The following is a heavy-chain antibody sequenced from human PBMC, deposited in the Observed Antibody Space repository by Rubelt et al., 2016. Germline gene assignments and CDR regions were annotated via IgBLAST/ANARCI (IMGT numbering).Heavy chain of an antibody. D-gene: IGHD5-24*01. V-gene: IGHV4-34*11. J-gene: IGHJ4*02. CDR3: ARGRRDSYNWGRGFFDY. Sequence: QVQLQQWGAGLLKPSETLSLTCAVYGGSFSGYYWSWIRQPPGKGLEWIGYIYYSGSTNYNPSLKSRVTISVDTSKNQFSLKLSSVTAADTAVYYCARGRRDSYNWGRGFFDYWGQGTLVTVSS. CDR1: GGSFSGYY. CDR2: IYYSGST.